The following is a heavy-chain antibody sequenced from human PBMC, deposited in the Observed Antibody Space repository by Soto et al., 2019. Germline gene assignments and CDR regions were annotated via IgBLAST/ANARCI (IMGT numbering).Heavy chain of an antibody. CDR1: GYTFTGYY. CDR3: ARDGSGSYYYFDY. CDR2: INPNSGGT. D-gene: IGHD3-10*01. Sequence: KVSCKASGYTFTGYYMHWVRQAPGQGLEWMGWINPNSGGTNYAQKFQGWVTMTRDTSISTAYMELSRLRSDDTAVYYCARDGSGSYYYFDYWGQGTLVTVSS. J-gene: IGHJ4*02. V-gene: IGHV1-2*04.